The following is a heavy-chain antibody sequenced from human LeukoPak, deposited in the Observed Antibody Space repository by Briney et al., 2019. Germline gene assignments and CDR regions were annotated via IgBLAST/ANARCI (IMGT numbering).Heavy chain of an antibody. V-gene: IGHV4-4*02. J-gene: IGHJ4*02. CDR1: GGSISSSNW. CDR2: IYHSGST. CDR3: ARRPYYYDSSGYYDY. D-gene: IGHD3-22*01. Sequence: SETLSLTCAVSGGSISSSNWWSWVRQPPGKGLEWIGEIYHSGSTNYNPSLKSRVTVSVDKSKNQFSLKLSSVTAADTAVYYCARRPYYYDSSGYYDYWGQGTLVTVSS.